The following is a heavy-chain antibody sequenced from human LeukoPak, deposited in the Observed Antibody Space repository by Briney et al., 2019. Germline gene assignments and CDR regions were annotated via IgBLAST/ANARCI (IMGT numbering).Heavy chain of an antibody. CDR2: ISYDGSTK. D-gene: IGHD6-19*01. Sequence: GRSLRLSCAASGFTFSSYAMHWVRQAPGKGLEWVAVISYDGSTKYYADSVKGRFTISRDNSKNTLYLQMNRLSAEDTAVYYCARETVAGSGFDYWGQGTLVTVSS. CDR1: GFTFSSYA. CDR3: ARETVAGSGFDY. J-gene: IGHJ4*02. V-gene: IGHV3-30*04.